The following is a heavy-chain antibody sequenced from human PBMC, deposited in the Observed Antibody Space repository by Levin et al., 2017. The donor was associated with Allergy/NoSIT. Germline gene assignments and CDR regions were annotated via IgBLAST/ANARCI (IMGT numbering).Heavy chain of an antibody. D-gene: IGHD2-15*01. Sequence: PSETLSLTCTVSGGSISSYYWSWIRQPPGKGLEWIGYIYYSGSTNYNPSLKSRVTISVDTSKNQFSLKLSSVTAADTAVYYCARAWDPRAATDAFDIWGQGTMVTSLQ. CDR3: ARAWDPRAATDAFDI. V-gene: IGHV4-59*01. CDR1: GGSISSYY. CDR2: IYYSGST. J-gene: IGHJ3*02.